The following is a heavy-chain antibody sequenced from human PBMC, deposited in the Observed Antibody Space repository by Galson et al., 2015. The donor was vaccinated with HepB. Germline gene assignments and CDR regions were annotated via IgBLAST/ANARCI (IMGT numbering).Heavy chain of an antibody. V-gene: IGHV1-69*13. CDR3: ASRYSSSSSRYYYYYYYMDV. Sequence: SVKVSCKASGGTFSSYAISWVRQAPGQGLEWMGGIIPIFGTANYAQKFQGRVTITADESTSAAYMELSSLRSEDTAVYYCASRYSSSSSRYYYYYYYMDVWGKGTTVTVSS. D-gene: IGHD6-6*01. CDR2: IIPIFGTA. CDR1: GGTFSSYA. J-gene: IGHJ6*03.